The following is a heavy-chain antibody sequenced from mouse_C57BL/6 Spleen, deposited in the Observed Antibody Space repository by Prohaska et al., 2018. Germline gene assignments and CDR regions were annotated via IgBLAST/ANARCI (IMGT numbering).Heavy chain of an antibody. CDR1: GYTFTDYY. J-gene: IGHJ3*01. CDR2: INPNNGGT. V-gene: IGHV1-26*01. CDR3: APPAWFAY. Sequence: SVKISCKASGYTFTDYYMNWVKQSNGKSLEWIGDINPNNGGTSYNQKFKGKATLTVDKSSSTAYMELRSLTSEDSAVYYCAPPAWFAYWGQGTTVTVS.